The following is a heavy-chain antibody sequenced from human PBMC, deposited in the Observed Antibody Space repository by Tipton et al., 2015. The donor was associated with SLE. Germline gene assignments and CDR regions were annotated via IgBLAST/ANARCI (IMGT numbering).Heavy chain of an antibody. V-gene: IGHV4-39*07. D-gene: IGHD6-6*01. CDR1: GGSISSYY. J-gene: IGHJ3*02. CDR2: IYYSGST. CDR3: ARHAGIAARRDAVDI. Sequence: TLSLTCTVSGGSISSYYWSWIRQPPGKGLEWIGSIYYSGSTYYNPSLKSRVTISVDTSKNQFSLKLSSVTAADTAVYYCARHAGIAARRDAVDIWGQGTMVTVSS.